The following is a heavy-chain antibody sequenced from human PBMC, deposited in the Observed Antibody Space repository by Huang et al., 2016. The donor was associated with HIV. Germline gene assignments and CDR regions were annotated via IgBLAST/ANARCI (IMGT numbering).Heavy chain of an antibody. CDR2: INPSGGST. CDR3: ARVGSGWSLLGDALDF. Sequence: QVQLVQSGAEVKKPGASVRISCKASGYTFTSNHINWLRQAPGKGLEGMGKINPSGGSTDYAQKFQDRITMTRDRSTSTVYLELRSLTSDDTAIYYCARVGSGWSLLGDALDFWGRGTMVTVSS. V-gene: IGHV1-46*01. CDR1: GYTFTSNH. D-gene: IGHD6-19*01. J-gene: IGHJ3*01.